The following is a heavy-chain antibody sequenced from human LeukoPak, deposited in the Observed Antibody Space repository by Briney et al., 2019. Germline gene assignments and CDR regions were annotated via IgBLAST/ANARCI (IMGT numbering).Heavy chain of an antibody. V-gene: IGHV1-24*01. Sequence: ASVKVSCKVSGYALSELSMHWVRQAPGEGLEWMGGFDTEEAEKMYAQKFQGRVTMTEDTSTDTAYMELSSLRSEDTAVYYCATWDISGAYRAFHIWGQGTVVTVSS. J-gene: IGHJ3*02. CDR2: FDTEEAEK. CDR1: GYALSELS. D-gene: IGHD1-26*01. CDR3: ATWDISGAYRAFHI.